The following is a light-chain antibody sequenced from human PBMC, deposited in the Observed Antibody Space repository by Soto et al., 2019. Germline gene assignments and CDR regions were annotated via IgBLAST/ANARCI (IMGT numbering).Light chain of an antibody. J-gene: IGLJ3*02. CDR2: SNN. CDR3: AAWDDTLNGPV. CDR1: SSNIGSHT. V-gene: IGLV1-44*01. Sequence: QSVLTQPPSASGTPGQRVTISCSGSSSNIGSHTVTWYQQFPGTAPKLLIYSNNQRPSGVPDRFSGSKSGTSASLAISGLQSEDEADYYCAAWDDTLNGPVFGGGTKLTVL.